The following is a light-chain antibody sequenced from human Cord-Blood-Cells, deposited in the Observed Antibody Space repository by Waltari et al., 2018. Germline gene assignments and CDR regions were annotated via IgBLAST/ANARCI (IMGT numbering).Light chain of an antibody. CDR2: STG. CDR3: LLYYGGAWV. Sequence: QTVVTQEPSLTVSPGGTVTLTCASSTAAVTSGYYPNWFQQKPGQAPRALIYSTGHKHSWTPARCSGALLGGKAALTLSGVQPEDEAEYYCLLYYGGAWVFGGGTKLTVL. CDR1: TAAVTSGYY. V-gene: IGLV7-43*01. J-gene: IGLJ3*02.